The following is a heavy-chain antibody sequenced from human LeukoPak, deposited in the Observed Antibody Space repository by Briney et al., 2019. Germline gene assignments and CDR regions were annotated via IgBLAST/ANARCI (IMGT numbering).Heavy chain of an antibody. Sequence: PGGSLRLSCAASGFTFSSYAMSWVRQAPGKGLEWVSGIKDSGRSTYYADSVKGRFTISRDNSKNTLYPQMNSLRVEDTAVYYCAKVAERSTPPGLWDYWGQGTLVTVSS. V-gene: IGHV3-23*01. D-gene: IGHD1-1*01. J-gene: IGHJ4*02. CDR3: AKVAERSTPPGLWDY. CDR1: GFTFSSYA. CDR2: IKDSGRST.